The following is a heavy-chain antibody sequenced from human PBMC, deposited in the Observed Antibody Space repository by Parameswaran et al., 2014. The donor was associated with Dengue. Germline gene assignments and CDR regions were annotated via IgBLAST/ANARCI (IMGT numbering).Heavy chain of an antibody. CDR3: ANDYGSGSYYEY. J-gene: IGHJ4*02. CDR2: ISTSSGYI. Sequence: AGGSLRLSCAASGFPFSTYSMNWVRQGPGKGLEWVSSISTSSGYIYYADSVKGRFTISRDNAKSSLYLQMNSLRAEDTAVYYCANDYGSGSYYEYWGQGTLVTVSS. V-gene: IGHV3-21*01. CDR1: GFPFSTYS. D-gene: IGHD3-10*01.